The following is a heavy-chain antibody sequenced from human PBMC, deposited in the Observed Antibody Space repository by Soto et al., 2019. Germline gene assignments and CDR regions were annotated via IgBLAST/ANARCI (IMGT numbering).Heavy chain of an antibody. CDR2: VYYSGST. D-gene: IGHD2-2*01. V-gene: IGHV4-31*03. Sequence: QVQLEESGPGLVKPSQTLSLTCTVSGGSINSDDHCWSWIRQHPGKGLEWIGYVYYSGSTYYNPSLKSRVTISVDTFKNQFSLKLSSVTAADTAVYYCARELVERAGMESYFYMDVWGKGTTVTVSS. CDR3: ARELVERAGMESYFYMDV. CDR1: GGSINSDDHC. J-gene: IGHJ6*03.